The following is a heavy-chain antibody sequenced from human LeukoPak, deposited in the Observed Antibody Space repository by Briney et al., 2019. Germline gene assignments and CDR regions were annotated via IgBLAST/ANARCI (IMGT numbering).Heavy chain of an antibody. V-gene: IGHV3-20*04. CDR1: GFTFDDYG. CDR2: LNWNGGST. CDR3: AELGITMIGGV. Sequence: GGSLRLSCAASGFTFDDYGMSWVRQAPGKGLEWVSGLNWNGGSTGYADSVKGRCIISRDNAKNSLYLQMNSLRAEDTAVYYCAELGITMIGGVWGKGTTVTISS. D-gene: IGHD3-10*02. J-gene: IGHJ6*04.